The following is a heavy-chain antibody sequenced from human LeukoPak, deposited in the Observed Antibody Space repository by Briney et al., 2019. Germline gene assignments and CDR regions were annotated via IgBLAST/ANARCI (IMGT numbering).Heavy chain of an antibody. CDR1: GFTVSSNY. D-gene: IGHD1-14*01. CDR2: IYSGGST. J-gene: IGHJ3*02. V-gene: IGHV3-53*01. Sequence: PGGSLRLSCVASGFTVSSNYMSWVRQAPGKGLEWVSSIYSGGSTYYADSVKGRFTISRDNSKNTVYLQMNSLRAEDTAVYFCARVRLDRSERNLDAFENWGQGTMVTVSS. CDR3: ARVRLDRSERNLDAFEN.